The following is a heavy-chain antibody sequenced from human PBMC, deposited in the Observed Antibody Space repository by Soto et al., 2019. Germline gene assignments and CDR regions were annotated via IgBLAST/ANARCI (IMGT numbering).Heavy chain of an antibody. CDR2: INPFDGSR. CDR1: GYIFTSYY. V-gene: IGHV1-46*03. Sequence: ASVKVSCKSSGYIFTSYYLHWVRQAPGQGLEWMGWINPFDGSRMFAQSFQGRVTFTRDTSTSTVYMELSGLRSDDTAVYYCSRVDPGETSPFDHWGQGTLVTVSS. J-gene: IGHJ4*02. CDR3: SRVDPGETSPFDH. D-gene: IGHD3-10*01.